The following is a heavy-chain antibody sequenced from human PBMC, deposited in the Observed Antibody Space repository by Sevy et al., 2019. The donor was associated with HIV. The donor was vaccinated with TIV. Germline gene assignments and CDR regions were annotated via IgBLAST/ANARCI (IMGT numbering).Heavy chain of an antibody. CDR1: IFTFNIYG. CDR2: MRKDGLTT. J-gene: IGHJ3*02. D-gene: IGHD3-16*01. V-gene: IGHV3-30*02. CDR3: TRETTYYDASGPVPGDI. Sequence: GESLKISCAASIFTFNIYGMQWVRQAPGKGLEWVAYMRKDGLTTYYPDSVKGRFTISRDSSKNTLYLQMNSLRIEDAALYYCTRETTYYDASGPVPGDIWGQGTMVTVSS.